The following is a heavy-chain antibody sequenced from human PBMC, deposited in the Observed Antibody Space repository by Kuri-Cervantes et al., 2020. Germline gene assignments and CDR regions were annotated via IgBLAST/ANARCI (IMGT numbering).Heavy chain of an antibody. CDR2: INPSGGST. V-gene: IGHV1-46*01. Sequence: ASVKVSCKASGYTFTSYDINWVRQAPGQGLEWMGIINPSGGSTSYAQKFQGRVTMTRDTSTSTVYMELSSLRSEDTAVYYCARNYDSSGYGPNEYFQHWGQGTLVTVSS. J-gene: IGHJ1*01. CDR3: ARNYDSSGYGPNEYFQH. CDR1: GYTFTSYD. D-gene: IGHD3-22*01.